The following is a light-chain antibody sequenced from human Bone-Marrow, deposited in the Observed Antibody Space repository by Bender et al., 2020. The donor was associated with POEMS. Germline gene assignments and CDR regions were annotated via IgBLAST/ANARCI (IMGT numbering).Light chain of an antibody. CDR1: RSDVGRYDY. J-gene: IGLJ3*02. Sequence: QSALTQPPSASGSPGQSVTISCTGTRSDVGRYDYVSWYQQHPGKAPKLMIYEVTKRPSGVPDRFSGSKSGNTASLTISGLQAEDEAEYHCGSYSRISLMVFGGGTRLTVL. V-gene: IGLV2-8*01. CDR2: EVT. CDR3: GSYSRISLMV.